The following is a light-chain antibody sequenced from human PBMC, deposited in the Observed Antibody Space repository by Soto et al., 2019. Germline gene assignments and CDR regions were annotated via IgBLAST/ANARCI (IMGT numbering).Light chain of an antibody. Sequence: QSALTQPASVSGSPRQSITISCTGTGSDVGGYNYVSWYQHHPGKAPKVMIYDVSNRPSGVSNRFSGSKSGSTASLTISGLPAEDEADYYCSAYTGASTTLVFGGGTKLTVL. CDR1: GSDVGGYNY. V-gene: IGLV2-14*03. J-gene: IGLJ2*01. CDR2: DVS. CDR3: SAYTGASTTLV.